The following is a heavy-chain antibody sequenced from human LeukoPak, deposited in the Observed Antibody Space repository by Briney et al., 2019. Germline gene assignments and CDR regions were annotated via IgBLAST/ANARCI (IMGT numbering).Heavy chain of an antibody. CDR3: AKAGLTIFTATFDH. CDR2: ISGSGGST. CDR1: GFIFRTYA. Sequence: PGGSLRLSCATSGFIFRTYAMTWVRQAPGKGLEWVSLISGSGGSTYYADSVKGRFTISRDNSKNTLYLQMNSLRAEDTAIYYCAKAGLTIFTATFDHWGQGTLVTVSS. J-gene: IGHJ4*02. D-gene: IGHD3-3*01. V-gene: IGHV3-23*01.